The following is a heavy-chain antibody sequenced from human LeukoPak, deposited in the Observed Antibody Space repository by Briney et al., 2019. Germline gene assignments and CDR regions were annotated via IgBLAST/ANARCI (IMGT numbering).Heavy chain of an antibody. Sequence: GGSLRLSCAASGFTFSSYGMHWVRQAPGKGLEWVAVISYDGSNKYYADSVKGRFTISRDNSKNTLYLQMNSLRAEDTAVYYCAKGLDIVVVVAAYFDYWGQGTLVTVSS. CDR3: AKGLDIVVVVAAYFDY. J-gene: IGHJ4*02. D-gene: IGHD2-15*01. V-gene: IGHV3-30*18. CDR1: GFTFSSYG. CDR2: ISYDGSNK.